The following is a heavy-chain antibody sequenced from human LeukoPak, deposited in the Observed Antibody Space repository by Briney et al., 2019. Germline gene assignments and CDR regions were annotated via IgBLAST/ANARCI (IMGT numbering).Heavy chain of an antibody. CDR3: AKGSYYDSSGSFYFDY. CDR2: ISSSGSGDNT. Sequence: GGSLRLSCAASGFSFSTIYMSWVRQTPGKGLEWVSGISSSGSGDNTYYADSVKGRFTISRDNSKNTLYVQVNSLGTEDTAAYYCAKGSYYDSSGSFYFDYWGQGTLVTVSS. CDR1: GFSFSTIY. J-gene: IGHJ4*02. D-gene: IGHD3-22*01. V-gene: IGHV3-23*01.